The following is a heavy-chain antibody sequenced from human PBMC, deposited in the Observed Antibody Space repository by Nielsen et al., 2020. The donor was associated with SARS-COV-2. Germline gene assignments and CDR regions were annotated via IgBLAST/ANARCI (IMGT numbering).Heavy chain of an antibody. CDR2: ISGSGGST. CDR1: GFTFSSYA. CDR3: AKEGRVAVAGIYYYYGMDV. D-gene: IGHD6-19*01. J-gene: IGHJ6*02. V-gene: IGHV3-23*01. Sequence: LKISCAASGFTFSSYAMSWVRQAPGKGLEWVSAISGSGGSTYYADSVKGRFTISRDNSKNTLYLQMNSLRAEDTAVYYCAKEGRVAVAGIYYYYGMDVWGQGTTVTVSS.